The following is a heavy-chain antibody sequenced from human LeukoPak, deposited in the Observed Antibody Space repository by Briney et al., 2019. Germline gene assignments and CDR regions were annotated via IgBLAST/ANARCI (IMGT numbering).Heavy chain of an antibody. CDR3: ARVGIYCSGGSCYDYYYYMDV. D-gene: IGHD2-15*01. V-gene: IGHV1-18*01. CDR1: GYTFTSYG. J-gene: IGHJ6*03. Sequence: ASVKVSCKASGYTFTSYGISWVRQAPGQGLEWMGWISAYNGNTNYAQKLQGRVTMTTDTSTSTAYMELRSLRSDDTAVYYCARVGIYCSGGSCYDYYYYMDVWGKGTTVTVSS. CDR2: ISAYNGNT.